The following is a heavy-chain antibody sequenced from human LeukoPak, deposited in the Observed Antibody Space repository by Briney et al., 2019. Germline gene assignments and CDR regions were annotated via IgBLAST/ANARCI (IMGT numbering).Heavy chain of an antibody. CDR1: GFTFSSYA. CDR2: INHSGST. CDR3: ARSKLRYCSSTSCYTLGYYFDY. J-gene: IGHJ4*02. V-gene: IGHV4-34*01. D-gene: IGHD2-2*02. Sequence: GSLRLSCAASGFTFSSYAMSWIRQPPGKGLEWIGEINHSGSTNYNPSLKSLVTISVDTSKNQFSLKLSSVTAADTAVYYCARSKLRYCSSTSCYTLGYYFDYWGQGTLVTVSS.